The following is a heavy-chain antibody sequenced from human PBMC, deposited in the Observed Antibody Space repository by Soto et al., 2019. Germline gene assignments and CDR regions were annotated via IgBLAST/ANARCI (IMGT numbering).Heavy chain of an antibody. V-gene: IGHV1-18*01. CDR2: ISAYNGNT. CDR1: GYTFTSYC. J-gene: IGHJ6*02. Sequence: ASVKVSCKASGYTFTSYCISWVRQAPGQGLEWMGWISAYNGNTNYAQKLQGRVTMTTDTSTSTAYMELRSLRSDDTAVYYCAGNYYGSVCYDTMDYYYGMDVWGQGTTVTSP. D-gene: IGHD3-10*01. CDR3: AGNYYGSVCYDTMDYYYGMDV.